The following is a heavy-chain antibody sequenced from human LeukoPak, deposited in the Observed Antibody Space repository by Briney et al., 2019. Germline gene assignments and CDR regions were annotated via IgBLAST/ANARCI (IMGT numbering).Heavy chain of an antibody. V-gene: IGHV4-59*08. Sequence: SETLSLTCTVSGGSLSSYYWSWIRQPPGKGLEWIGYIFYSGNTNYNPSLKSRVTISVDTFKNQLSLRLSSVTAADTAVYYCARHISAASRFDYWGQGSLVTVSS. CDR1: GGSLSSYY. CDR2: IFYSGNT. J-gene: IGHJ4*02. CDR3: ARHISAASRFDY. D-gene: IGHD6-13*01.